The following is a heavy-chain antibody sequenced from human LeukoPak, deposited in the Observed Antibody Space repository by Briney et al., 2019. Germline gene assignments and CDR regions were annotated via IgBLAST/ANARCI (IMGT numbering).Heavy chain of an antibody. J-gene: IGHJ4*02. CDR2: INHSGST. Sequence: SETLSLTCAVYGGSFSGYYWSWLRQSSGKGLEWIGEINHSGSTNYNPSLKSRVTISLDTSKNQFSLKLSSVTAADTAVYYCARGFWYDTSAFSGWGQETLVTVSS. CDR1: GGSFSGYY. D-gene: IGHD3-22*01. V-gene: IGHV4-34*01. CDR3: ARGFWYDTSAFSG.